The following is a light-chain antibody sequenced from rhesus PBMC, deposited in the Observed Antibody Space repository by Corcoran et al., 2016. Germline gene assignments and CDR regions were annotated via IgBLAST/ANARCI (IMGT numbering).Light chain of an antibody. J-gene: IGKJ2*01. V-gene: IGKV1-32*03. Sequence: DIQMSQSPSSLSASVGDRVTITCRASQDISSHLNWYQQNTGKAPKLLIYFANNLVSGVPSMFSGSVSGTDYTLTISSRQPEDFATYDCQQGYTTPYSFGQGTKVEI. CDR2: FAN. CDR1: QDISSH. CDR3: QQGYTTPYS.